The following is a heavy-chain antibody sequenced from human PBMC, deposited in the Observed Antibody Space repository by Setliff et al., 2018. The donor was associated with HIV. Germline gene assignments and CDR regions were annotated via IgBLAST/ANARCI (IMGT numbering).Heavy chain of an antibody. Sequence: PGGSLRLSCAASGFTFRNAWMSWVRQAPGKGLEWVGRIKSKSAGGAVHYAAPVKGRFTISRDDSQDTLYLEMNSLTNEDTAMYYCTTYSSVYYHSDCWGQGTLVTVSS. J-gene: IGHJ4*02. CDR2: IKSKSAGGAV. CDR1: GFTFRNAW. D-gene: IGHD3-22*01. CDR3: TTYSSVYYHSDC. V-gene: IGHV3-15*06.